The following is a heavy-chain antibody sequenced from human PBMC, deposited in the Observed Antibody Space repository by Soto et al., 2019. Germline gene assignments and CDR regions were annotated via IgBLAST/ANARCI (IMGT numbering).Heavy chain of an antibody. CDR2: ISSSSSTI. J-gene: IGHJ4*02. Sequence: GGSLRLSCAASGFTFSSYSMNWVRQAPGKGQEWESYISSSSSTIYYADSVKGRFTISRDNAKNSLYLQINSLRDEDTAVYYCARDWEGSLGYCSGGSCYWPYYWGQGTLVTVSS. V-gene: IGHV3-48*02. CDR3: ARDWEGSLGYCSGGSCYWPYY. CDR1: GFTFSSYS. D-gene: IGHD2-15*01.